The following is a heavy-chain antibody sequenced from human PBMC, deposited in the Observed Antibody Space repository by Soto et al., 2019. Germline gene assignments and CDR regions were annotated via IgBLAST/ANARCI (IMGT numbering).Heavy chain of an antibody. CDR2: ISSSSSYI. CDR1: GFTFSSYS. CDR3: ARDYIAAGQLDY. J-gene: IGHJ4*02. Sequence: GGALRLSCAASGFTFSSYSMNWVRQAPGKGLEWVSSISSSSSYIYYADSVKGRFTISRDNAKNSLYLQMNSLRAEDTAVYYCARDYIAAGQLDYWGQGTLVTVSS. D-gene: IGHD6-6*01. V-gene: IGHV3-21*01.